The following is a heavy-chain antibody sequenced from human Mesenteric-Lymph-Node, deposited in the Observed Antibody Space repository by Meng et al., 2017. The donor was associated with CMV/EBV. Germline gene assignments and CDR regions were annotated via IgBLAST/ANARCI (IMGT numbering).Heavy chain of an antibody. D-gene: IGHD3-3*01. Sequence: YTMPWVRQAPGKGLEWVSLISWDGGSTYYADSVKGRFTISRDNSKNSLYLQMNSLRTEDTALYYCAKEVRLAYYDFWSGYYTGRENYWGQGTLVTVSS. CDR3: AKEVRLAYYDFWSGYYTGRENY. V-gene: IGHV3-43*01. J-gene: IGHJ4*02. CDR2: ISWDGGST. CDR1: YT.